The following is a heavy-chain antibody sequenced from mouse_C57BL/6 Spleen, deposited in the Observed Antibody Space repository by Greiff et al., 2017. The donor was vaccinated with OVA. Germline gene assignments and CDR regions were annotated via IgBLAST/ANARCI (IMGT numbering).Heavy chain of an antibody. CDR1: GFTFSDYG. CDR2: ISSGSSTI. J-gene: IGHJ4*01. Sequence: EVKVVESGGGLVKPGGSLKLSCAASGFTFSDYGMHWVRQAPEKGLEWVAYISSGSSTIYYADTVKGRFTISRDNAKNTLFLQMTSLRSEDTAMYYCASRTSKHRDYAMDYWGQGTSVTVSS. CDR3: ASRTSKHRDYAMDY. V-gene: IGHV5-17*01. D-gene: IGHD1-3*01.